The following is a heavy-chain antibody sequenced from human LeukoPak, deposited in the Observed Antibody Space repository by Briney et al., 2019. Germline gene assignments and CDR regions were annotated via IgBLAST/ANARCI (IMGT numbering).Heavy chain of an antibody. CDR3: ARDSAEYSNSFASLDY. J-gene: IGHJ4*02. CDR1: GGSISSYY. D-gene: IGHD6-6*01. Sequence: PSETLSLTCTVSGGSISSYYWSWIRQPPGKGLEWIGYIYYSGSTNYNPSLKSRVTISVDTSKNQFPLKLSSVTAADTAVYYCARDSAEYSNSFASLDYWGQGTLVTVSS. CDR2: IYYSGST. V-gene: IGHV4-59*12.